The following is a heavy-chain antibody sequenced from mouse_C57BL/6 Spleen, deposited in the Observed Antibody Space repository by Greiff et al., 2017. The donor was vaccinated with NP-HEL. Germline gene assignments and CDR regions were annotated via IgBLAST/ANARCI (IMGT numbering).Heavy chain of an antibody. J-gene: IGHJ1*03. Sequence: EVKLVESGPGLVKPSQSLSLTCSVTGYSITSGYYWNWIRQFPGNKLEWMGYISYDGSNNYNPSLKNRISITRDTSKNQFFLKLNSVTTEDTATYYCARPYDYAGYFDVWGTGTTVTVSS. CDR1: GYSITSGYY. V-gene: IGHV3-6*01. D-gene: IGHD2-4*01. CDR3: ARPYDYAGYFDV. CDR2: ISYDGSN.